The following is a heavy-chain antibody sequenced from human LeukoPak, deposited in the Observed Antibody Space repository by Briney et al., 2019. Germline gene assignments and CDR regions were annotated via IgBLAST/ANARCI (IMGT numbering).Heavy chain of an antibody. V-gene: IGHV3-53*04. CDR2: IYSDDRT. D-gene: IGHD5-24*01. Sequence: PGGSLRLSCAASGFTASSNYISWVRQAPGKGLEWVSFIYSDDRTYYADSVKGRFTISRHTSKKTLFLQMNSLRAEDTAVYYCAREVMAKRRAFDIWGQGTVVTVSS. J-gene: IGHJ3*02. CDR3: AREVMAKRRAFDI. CDR1: GFTASSNY.